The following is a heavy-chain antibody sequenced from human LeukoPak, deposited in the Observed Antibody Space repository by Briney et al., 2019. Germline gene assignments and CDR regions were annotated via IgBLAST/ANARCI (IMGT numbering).Heavy chain of an antibody. CDR3: AKEGHSGGNFAYFDY. CDR2: VSGSGVST. D-gene: IGHD4-23*01. V-gene: IGHV3-23*01. J-gene: IGHJ4*02. Sequence: PGGSLRLSCAASGFTFSSYGMSWVRQAPGKGREWVSGVSGSGVSTYYADSVKGRFTISRDNSKNTLYLQMNSLRAEDTAVYYCAKEGHSGGNFAYFDYWGQGTLVTVSS. CDR1: GFTFSSYG.